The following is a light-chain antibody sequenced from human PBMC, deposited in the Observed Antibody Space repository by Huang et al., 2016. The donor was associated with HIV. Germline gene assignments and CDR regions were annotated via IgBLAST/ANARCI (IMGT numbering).Light chain of an antibody. V-gene: IGKV3-15*01. CDR1: QSVKSN. CDR3: QQYNDWPPWT. J-gene: IGKJ1*01. CDR2: SAS. Sequence: EIVMTQSPATLSVSPGERATLSCRACQSVKSNLAWYQQKPGQAPRLLIYSASTRASGIPARFSGSGSGTEFTLTISSLQSEDCAVYYCQQYNDWPPWTFGQGTKVEIK.